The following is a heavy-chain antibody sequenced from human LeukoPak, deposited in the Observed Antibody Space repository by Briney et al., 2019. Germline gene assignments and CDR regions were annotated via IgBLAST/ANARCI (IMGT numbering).Heavy chain of an antibody. J-gene: IGHJ3*02. CDR2: IWYDGSNK. CDR3: AKDHLGWFGESDAFDI. D-gene: IGHD3-10*01. V-gene: IGHV3-33*06. Sequence: GGSLRLSCAASGFTFSSYGMHWVRQAPGKGLEWVAVIWYDGSNKYYADSVKGRFTISRDNSKNTLYLQMNSLRAEDTAVYYCAKDHLGWFGESDAFDIWGQGTMATVSS. CDR1: GFTFSSYG.